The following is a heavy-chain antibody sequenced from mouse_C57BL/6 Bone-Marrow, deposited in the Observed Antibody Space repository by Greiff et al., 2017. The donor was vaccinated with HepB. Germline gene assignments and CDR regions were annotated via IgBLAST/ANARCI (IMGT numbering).Heavy chain of an antibody. CDR2: ISSGSSTI. CDR1: GFTFSDYG. CDR3: ARERATVVAHYYAMDY. Sequence: EVHLVESGGGLVQPGGSLKLSCAASGFTFSDYGMHWVRQAPEKGLEWVAYISSGSSTIYYADTVKGRFPISRDNAKNTLFLQMTSLRSEDTAMYYCARERATVVAHYYAMDYWGQGTSVTVSS. J-gene: IGHJ4*01. D-gene: IGHD1-1*01. V-gene: IGHV5-17*01.